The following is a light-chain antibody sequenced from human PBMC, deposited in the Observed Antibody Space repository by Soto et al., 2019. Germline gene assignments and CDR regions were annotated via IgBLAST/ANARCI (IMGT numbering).Light chain of an antibody. V-gene: IGKV1-39*01. CDR3: HHSYSTPLYT. CDR2: AAS. J-gene: IGKJ2*01. Sequence: DIQMTQSPSSLSASVGDRVTITCRASQSISSYLNWYQQKPGKAPKLLIYAASSLQSGVPSRFSGRGSGTDFTLAISRLQPEDFATYYCHHSYSTPLYTFGQGTKLVIK. CDR1: QSISSY.